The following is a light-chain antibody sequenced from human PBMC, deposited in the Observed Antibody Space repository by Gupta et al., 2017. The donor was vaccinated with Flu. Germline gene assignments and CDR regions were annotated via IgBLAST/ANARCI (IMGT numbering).Light chain of an antibody. CDR1: QSVSSNS. Sequence: NVLTQSPGTLSLSPGERATLACRASQSVSSNSSAWYQQKPGQAPRLVYQSTSNRATGFPDRFIGSGSGTYFTLTSTILEPDDSAVYYCQHYGSSVYSFGPGTKVDIK. V-gene: IGKV3-20*01. CDR2: STS. CDR3: QHYGSSVYS. J-gene: IGKJ3*01.